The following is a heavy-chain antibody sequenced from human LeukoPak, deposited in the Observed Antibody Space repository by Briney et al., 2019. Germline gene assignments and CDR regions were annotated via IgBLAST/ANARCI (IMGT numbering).Heavy chain of an antibody. CDR1: GFTFSSYW. Sequence: GGSLRLSCAASGFTFSSYWMHWVRQAPGKGLERVAQIKQDGSEKYYVDSVKGRFTISRDNAKNSLYLQMNSLRAEDTAVYSCVRDGDTSGYTNWGQGTLVTVSS. J-gene: IGHJ4*02. D-gene: IGHD3-22*01. CDR2: IKQDGSEK. V-gene: IGHV3-7*01. CDR3: VRDGDTSGYTN.